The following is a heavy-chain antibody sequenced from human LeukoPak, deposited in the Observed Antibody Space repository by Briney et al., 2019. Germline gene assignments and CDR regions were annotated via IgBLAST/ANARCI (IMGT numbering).Heavy chain of an antibody. J-gene: IGHJ4*02. CDR2: MNPNSGNT. Sequence: GASVKVSCKASAGTFSSYAINWVRQATGQGLEWMGWMNPNSGNTGYAQKFQGSVTMTRNTSISTASMELSSLRSEDTAVYYWARGRRGDYYGSGGGDYWGQGTLVTVSS. CDR1: AGTFSSYA. D-gene: IGHD3-10*01. CDR3: ARGRRGDYYGSGGGDY. V-gene: IGHV1-8*02.